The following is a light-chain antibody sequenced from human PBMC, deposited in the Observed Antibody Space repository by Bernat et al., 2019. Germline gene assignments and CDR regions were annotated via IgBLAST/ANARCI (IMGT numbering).Light chain of an antibody. CDR3: GTWGSRLRAGV. CDR1: SPNIGTNY. Sequence: QSVLTQPPSLSAAPGQRGTISCSGSSPNIGTNYVSWYQQLPGTAPKLLIYDNNKRPSGIPDRFSGSKSGTSATLGISGLQTGDEGDYYCGTWGSRLRAGVFGGGTKLPVL. V-gene: IGLV1-51*01. J-gene: IGLJ2*01. CDR2: DNN.